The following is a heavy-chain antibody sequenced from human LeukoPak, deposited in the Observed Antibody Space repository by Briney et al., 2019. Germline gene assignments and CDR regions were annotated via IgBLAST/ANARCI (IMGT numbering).Heavy chain of an antibody. CDR2: IDRDDDK. Sequence: SGPTLVKPTQTLTLTCTFSGFSLSTSGMCVSWIRQPPGKALEWLARIDRDDDKYYSTSLKTRLTISKDTSKNQVVLTMTNMDPVDTATYYCARVWMKAAAGTMSMYYYYYMDVWGKGTTVTVSS. V-gene: IGHV2-70*11. J-gene: IGHJ6*03. CDR3: ARVWMKAAAGTMSMYYYYYMDV. CDR1: GFSLSTSGMC. D-gene: IGHD6-13*01.